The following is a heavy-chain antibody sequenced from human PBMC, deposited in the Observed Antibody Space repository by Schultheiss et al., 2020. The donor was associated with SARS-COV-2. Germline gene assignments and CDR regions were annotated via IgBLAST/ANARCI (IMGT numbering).Heavy chain of an antibody. Sequence: SGPTLVKPTQTLTLTCTFSGFSLDTSGVSVGWIRQPPGKALEWLALIFWDGDKFYSTSLKTRLTISKDTSKNQVVLTMTNMDPVDTATYYCARIHGSGWYFDYWGQGTLVTVSS. D-gene: IGHD6-19*01. V-gene: IGHV2-70*01. J-gene: IGHJ4*02. CDR2: IFWDGDK. CDR1: GFSLDTSGVS. CDR3: ARIHGSGWYFDY.